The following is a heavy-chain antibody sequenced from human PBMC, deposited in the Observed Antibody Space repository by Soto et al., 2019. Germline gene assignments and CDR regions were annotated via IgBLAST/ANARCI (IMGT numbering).Heavy chain of an antibody. D-gene: IGHD6-13*01. J-gene: IGHJ5*02. V-gene: IGHV3-30*18. CDR3: AKDGRGPYSSSWYDWFDP. CDR2: ISYDGSNK. CDR1: GFTFSSYG. Sequence: QVQLVESGGGVVQPGRSLRLSCAASGFTFSSYGMHWVRQAPGKGLEWVAVISYDGSNKYYADSVKGRFTISRDNSKNTXLLQMNSLRAEDTAVYYCAKDGRGPYSSSWYDWFDPWGQGTLVTVSS.